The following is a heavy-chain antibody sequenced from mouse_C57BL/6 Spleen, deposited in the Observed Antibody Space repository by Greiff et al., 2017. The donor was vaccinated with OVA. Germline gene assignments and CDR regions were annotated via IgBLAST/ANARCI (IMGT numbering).Heavy chain of an antibody. Sequence: EVMLVESGGGLVKPGGSLKLSCAASGFTFSDYGMHWVRQAPEKGLEWVAYISSGSSTIYYADTVKGRFTISRDNAKNTLFLQMTSLRSEDTAMYYCARRYYDYEGYDAMDYWGQGTSVTVSS. D-gene: IGHD2-4*01. CDR1: GFTFSDYG. CDR3: ARRYYDYEGYDAMDY. V-gene: IGHV5-17*01. CDR2: ISSGSSTI. J-gene: IGHJ4*01.